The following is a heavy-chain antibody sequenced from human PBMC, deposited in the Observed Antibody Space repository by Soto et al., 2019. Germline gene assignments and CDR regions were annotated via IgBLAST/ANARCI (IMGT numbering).Heavy chain of an antibody. V-gene: IGHV3-23*01. CDR3: AKSRGLYSGLRKYYFDY. CDR1: GFTLSSYA. Sequence: EVQLLESGGGLVQPGGSLRLSCAASGFTLSSYAMSWVRQAPGKGLEWVSAISGSGGSTYYADSVKGRFTISRDNSKNTLYLQMNSLRAEDTAVYYCAKSRGLYSGLRKYYFDYWGQGTLVTVSS. D-gene: IGHD3-16*02. J-gene: IGHJ4*02. CDR2: ISGSGGST.